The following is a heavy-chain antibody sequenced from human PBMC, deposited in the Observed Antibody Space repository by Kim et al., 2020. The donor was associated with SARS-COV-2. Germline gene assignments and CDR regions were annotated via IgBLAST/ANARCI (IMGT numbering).Heavy chain of an antibody. CDR3: APLWFGEFNRYFQH. V-gene: IGHV1-24*01. Sequence: ASVKVSCKVSGYSLTELSVHWVRQAPGKGLEWMGGFEPEKGETIYPQKFQGRVTMTEDTSTDTAYMELNYLRSEDTAVYYCAPLWFGEFNRYFQHWGQGTLVTVSS. D-gene: IGHD3-10*01. J-gene: IGHJ1*01. CDR2: FEPEKGET. CDR1: GYSLTELS.